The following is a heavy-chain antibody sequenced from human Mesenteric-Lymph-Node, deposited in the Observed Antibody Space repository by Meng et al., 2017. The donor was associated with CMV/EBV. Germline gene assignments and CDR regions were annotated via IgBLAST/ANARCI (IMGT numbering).Heavy chain of an antibody. D-gene: IGHD3-22*01. CDR3: TTDTYYYNSSGYYWVDY. CDR2: LKSKTDGGTT. CDR1: TFSNAW. Sequence: TFSNAWMSWVRQAPGKGREWVGRLKSKTDGGTTDYTAPVKGRFNISRDDSKDTLYLQMNSLKTEDTAVYYCTTDTYYYNSSGYYWVDYWGQGTLVTVSS. J-gene: IGHJ4*02. V-gene: IGHV3-15*01.